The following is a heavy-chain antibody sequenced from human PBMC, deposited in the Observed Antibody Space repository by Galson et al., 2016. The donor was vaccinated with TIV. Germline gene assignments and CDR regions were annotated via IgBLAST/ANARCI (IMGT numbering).Heavy chain of an antibody. CDR2: IDPRDSYI. CDR3: ARGVSTGSGWLDP. CDR1: GHSFTSYY. J-gene: IGHJ5*02. D-gene: IGHD5/OR15-5a*01. V-gene: IGHV5-10-1*01. Sequence: QSGAEVKKPGESLRISCKGSGHSFTSYYIIWVRQMPGKGLEWMGRIDPRDSYINYSPSFQGHVTISSDQSISTAHLQWNSLKASDSAIYYCARGVSTGSGWLDPWGQGTPVTVSS.